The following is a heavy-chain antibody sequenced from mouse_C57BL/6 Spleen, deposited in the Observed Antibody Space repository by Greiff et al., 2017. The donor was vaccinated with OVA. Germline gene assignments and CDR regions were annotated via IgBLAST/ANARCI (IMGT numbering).Heavy chain of an antibody. Sequence: EVKLQESGGGLVQPGGSLKLSCAASGFTFSDYYMYWVRQTPEKRLEWVAYISNGGGSTYYPDTVKGRFTISRDNAKNTLYLQMSRLKSEDTAMYYCARRSYGNFDYWGQGTTLTVSS. J-gene: IGHJ2*01. CDR1: GFTFSDYY. V-gene: IGHV5-12*01. D-gene: IGHD2-1*01. CDR2: ISNGGGST. CDR3: ARRSYGNFDY.